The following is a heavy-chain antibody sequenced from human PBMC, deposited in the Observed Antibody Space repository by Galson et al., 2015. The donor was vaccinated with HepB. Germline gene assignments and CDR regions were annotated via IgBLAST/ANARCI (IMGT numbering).Heavy chain of an antibody. CDR3: ARDDPTKSYYMDV. Sequence: SVKVSCKASGYTFNIYGISWVRQAPGQGLEWMGWISPYNSNTKYAQTVQDRVTMTTDTSTSTAYMELRSLRPDDTAVYYCARDDPTKSYYMDVWGKETTVTVSS. J-gene: IGHJ6*03. CDR1: GYTFNIYG. V-gene: IGHV1-18*01. CDR2: ISPYNSNT.